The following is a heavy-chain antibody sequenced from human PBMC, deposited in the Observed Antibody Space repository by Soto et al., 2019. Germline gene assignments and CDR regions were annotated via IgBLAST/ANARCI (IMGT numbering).Heavy chain of an antibody. J-gene: IGHJ5*02. CDR3: ARDPYITGKANWFDP. CDR2: IIPIFGTA. D-gene: IGHD1-20*01. CDR1: GGTFSSYA. Sequence: QVQLVQSGAEVKKPGSSVKVSCKASGGTFSSYAISWVRQAPGQGLEWMGGIIPIFGTANYAQKFQGRVTITADEXTXXAYMELSSLRSEDTAVYYCARDPYITGKANWFDPWGQGTLVTVSS. V-gene: IGHV1-69*01.